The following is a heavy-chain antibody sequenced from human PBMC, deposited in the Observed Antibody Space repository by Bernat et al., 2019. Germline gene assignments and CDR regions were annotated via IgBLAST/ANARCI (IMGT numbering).Heavy chain of an antibody. CDR3: ARLSYVGTQAEAGTFQKAFDI. CDR2: IYPVYSDT. D-gene: IGHD6-13*01. V-gene: IGHV5-51*01. Sequence: EVQLVQSGAEVKKPVESLKISCKGSGYSFTSYWIGWVRQMPGKGLEWLVIIYPVYSDTRYIQSFKGKVTNSADKSISTAYLQWSSLKASDTAMYYCARLSYVGTQAEAGTFQKAFDIWGQGKMV. J-gene: IGHJ3*02. CDR1: GYSFTSYW.